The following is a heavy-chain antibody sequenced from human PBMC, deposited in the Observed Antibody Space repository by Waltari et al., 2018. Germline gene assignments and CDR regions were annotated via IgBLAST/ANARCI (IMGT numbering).Heavy chain of an antibody. CDR3: ARDLRFVEQSTFPGGGDF. D-gene: IGHD3-3*01. Sequence: QVQLVQSEAEVKKPGASVRVSCQASGYSFTRFHMYWVRQAPGQGLEWMGIINPSDGNAKYAQKFQGRMTLTRDTSTTTVYMQMSSLRSEDTAVYYCARDLRFVEQSTFPGGGDFWGPGTLVTVSS. CDR2: INPSDGNA. V-gene: IGHV1-46*01. CDR1: GYSFTRFH. J-gene: IGHJ4*02.